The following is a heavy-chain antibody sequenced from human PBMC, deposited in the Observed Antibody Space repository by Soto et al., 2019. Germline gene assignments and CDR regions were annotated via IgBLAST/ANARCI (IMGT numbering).Heavy chain of an antibody. CDR2: ISSTGGSI. J-gene: IGHJ4*02. V-gene: IGHV3-21*06. CDR3: ARAAREMATTPHGY. CDR1: GFTFRNFA. D-gene: IGHD5-12*01. Sequence: EVQLVESGGGQVRPGGSLRLSCAVSGFTFRNFAMNWVRQAPGKGLEWVSSISSTGGSIYYAESLKGRFTVSRDNAQNFLYIQNNRLRDEDTAVYYCARAAREMATTPHGYWGQGTLVTVSS.